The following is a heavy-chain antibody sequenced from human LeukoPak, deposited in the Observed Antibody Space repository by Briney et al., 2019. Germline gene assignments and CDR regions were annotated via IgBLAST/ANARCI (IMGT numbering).Heavy chain of an antibody. D-gene: IGHD3-22*01. J-gene: IGHJ5*02. CDR1: GYTFTGQY. Sequence: ASVKVSCKTSGYTFTGQYLHWVRQAPGQGLEWMGWINPNSGGTKSAQKFRGRVIMTRDTSISTAYMELRSLSSDDTAVYYCARNPLDKNWFDPWGQGTLVTVSS. V-gene: IGHV1-2*02. CDR2: INPNSGGT. CDR3: ARNPLDKNWFDP.